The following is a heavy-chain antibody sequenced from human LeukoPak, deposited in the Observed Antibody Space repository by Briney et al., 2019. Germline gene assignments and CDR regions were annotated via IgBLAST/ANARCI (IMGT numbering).Heavy chain of an antibody. CDR3: ARAGRSAPDHDYSRIDY. Sequence: GGSLRLSCAASGFTFTHSWMSWVRQAPGKGLEWVAVISYDGSNKYYADSVKGRFTISRDNSKNTLYLQMNSLRAEDTAVYYCARAGRSAPDHDYSRIDYWGQGTLVTVSS. CDR1: GFTFTHSW. D-gene: IGHD4-11*01. J-gene: IGHJ4*02. CDR2: ISYDGSNK. V-gene: IGHV3-30*01.